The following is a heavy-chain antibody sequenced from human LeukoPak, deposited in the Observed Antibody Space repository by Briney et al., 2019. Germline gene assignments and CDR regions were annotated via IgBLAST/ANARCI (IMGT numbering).Heavy chain of an antibody. CDR3: ATDSGYYFGY. CDR2: SDPEDGET. J-gene: IGHJ4*02. V-gene: IGHV1-24*01. CDR1: GYTLTELS. D-gene: IGHD3-10*01. Sequence: ASVKVSCKVSGYTLTELSMHWVRQAPGRGPEWMGGSDPEDGETIYAQKFQGRVTMTEDTSTDTAYMGLSSLRSEDTAVYYCATDSGYYFGYWGQGTLVTVSS.